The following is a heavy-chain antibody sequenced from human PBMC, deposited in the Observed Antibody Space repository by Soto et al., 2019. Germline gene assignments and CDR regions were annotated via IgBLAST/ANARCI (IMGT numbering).Heavy chain of an antibody. CDR2: IIPIHGKT. CDR3: AREGYYDSSGLIDP. CDR1: GGTFSSYT. Sequence: GASVKVSCKASGGTFSSYTISWVRQAPGQGLEWMGRIIPIHGKTNYAQKFQGRVTITTDTSTSTAYMELSSLRSDDTAVYYCAREGYYDSSGLIDPWGLGTLVTVSS. D-gene: IGHD3-22*01. J-gene: IGHJ5*02. V-gene: IGHV1-69*08.